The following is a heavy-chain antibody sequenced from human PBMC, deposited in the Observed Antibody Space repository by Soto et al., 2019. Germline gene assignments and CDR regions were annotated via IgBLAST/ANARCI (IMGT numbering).Heavy chain of an antibody. CDR1: GYTFTGYY. D-gene: IGHD1-1*01. CDR3: AREIVTTSLGRYYYYVMDF. V-gene: IGHV1-2*04. CDR2: INPNSGGT. Sequence: ASVKVSCKASGYTFTGYYMHWVRQAPGQGLEWMGWINPNSGGTNYAQKFQGWVTMTRDTSISTAYMELSRLRSDDTAVYYCAREIVTTSLGRYYYYVMDFWGQGSSVTGSS. J-gene: IGHJ6*02.